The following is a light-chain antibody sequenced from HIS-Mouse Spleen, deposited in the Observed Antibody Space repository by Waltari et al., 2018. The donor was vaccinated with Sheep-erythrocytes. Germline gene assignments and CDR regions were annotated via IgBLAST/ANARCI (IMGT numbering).Light chain of an antibody. CDR2: DDS. Sequence: SYVLTPPPSVSVAPGNTARITSGGNNIGSKNVHWYQQQPGQAPVLVVYDDSDRPSGIPERFSGSNSGNTATLTISRVEAGDEADYYCQVWDSSSDHRVFGGGTKLTVL. CDR3: QVWDSSSDHRV. J-gene: IGLJ2*01. V-gene: IGLV3-21*03. CDR1: NIGSKN.